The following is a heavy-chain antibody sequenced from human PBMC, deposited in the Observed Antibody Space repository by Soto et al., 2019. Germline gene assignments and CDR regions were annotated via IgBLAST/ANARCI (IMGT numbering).Heavy chain of an antibody. D-gene: IGHD5-18*01. CDR2: ITYNGDNT. CDR3: ARYIRGPTVFYFDF. V-gene: IGHV3-23*01. J-gene: IGHJ4*02. CDR1: GFTFSSYA. Sequence: PGGSLRLSCGASGFTFSSYAMTWVRQAPGKGLEWVSVITYNGDNTYYADSVKGRFTISRDNSKDTVHLQMNSLRAEDTAVYYCARYIRGPTVFYFDFWGPGVLVTVSS.